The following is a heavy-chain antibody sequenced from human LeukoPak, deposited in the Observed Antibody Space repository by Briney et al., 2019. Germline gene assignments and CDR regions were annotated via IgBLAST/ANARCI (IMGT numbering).Heavy chain of an antibody. CDR1: GGTFSSYA. Sequence: SVKVSCKASGGTFSSYAISWVRQAPGQGLEWMGGIIPIFGTANYAQKFQGRVTITADESTSTAYMELSSLRSEDTAVYYCARGIFSGRQYAFDIWGQGTMVTVSS. CDR2: IIPIFGTA. CDR3: ARGIFSGRQYAFDI. D-gene: IGHD5-12*01. V-gene: IGHV1-69*01. J-gene: IGHJ3*02.